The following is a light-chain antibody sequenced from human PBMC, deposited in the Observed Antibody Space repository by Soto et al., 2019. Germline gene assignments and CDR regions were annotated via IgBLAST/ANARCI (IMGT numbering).Light chain of an antibody. J-gene: IGKJ1*01. CDR2: GAS. CDR1: QSVSSN. Sequence: EIVMTQSPATLSVSPGERATLSCRASQSVSSNLAWYQQKPGQAPRILIYGASTRATGIPARFSGSGSGTGFTLTISSLQSEDFGVYYCQQYNNWPLTVGQGTKVEIK. CDR3: QQYNNWPLT. V-gene: IGKV3-15*01.